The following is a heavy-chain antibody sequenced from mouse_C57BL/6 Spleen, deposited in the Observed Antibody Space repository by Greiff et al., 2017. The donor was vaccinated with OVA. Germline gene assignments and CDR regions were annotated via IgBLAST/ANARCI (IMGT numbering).Heavy chain of an antibody. CDR2: ISDGGSYT. V-gene: IGHV5-4*01. CDR3: AREMVRGIHYYAMDY. Sequence: EVKLVESGGGLVKPGGSLKLSCAASGFTFSSYAMSWVRQTPEKRLEWVATISDGGSYTYYPDNVKGRFTISRDNAKNNLYLQMSHLKSEDTAMYYCAREMVRGIHYYAMDYWGQGTSVTVSS. J-gene: IGHJ4*01. CDR1: GFTFSSYA. D-gene: IGHD2-14*01.